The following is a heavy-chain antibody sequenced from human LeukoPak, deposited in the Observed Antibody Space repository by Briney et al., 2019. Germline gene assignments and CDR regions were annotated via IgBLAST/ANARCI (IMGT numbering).Heavy chain of an antibody. Sequence: SETLSLTCTVSGGSVRSGGYCLNWIRQHPGEGLEWIGFIYDSGNAYYNPSYNPSLKSRVTISVDTSENQFSLKLTSVTAADTAVYYCAADDSGSPYYFDYWGQGTLVTVSS. J-gene: IGHJ4*02. CDR1: GGSVRSGGYC. CDR3: AADDSGSPYYFDY. CDR2: IYDSGNA. D-gene: IGHD3-10*01. V-gene: IGHV4-31*03.